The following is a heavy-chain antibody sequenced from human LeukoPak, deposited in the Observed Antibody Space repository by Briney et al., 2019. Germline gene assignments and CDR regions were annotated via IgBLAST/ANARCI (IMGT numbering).Heavy chain of an antibody. CDR2: INAGNGNT. V-gene: IGHV1-3*01. CDR1: GYIFTSYA. Sequence: ASVKVSCKASGYIFTSYAMHWVRQAPGQRLEWMGWINAGNGNTKYSQKFQARVTITRDTSGSTVYMELSSLRSEDTAVYYCARDIDRVFNWFDPWDQGTLVTVSS. CDR3: ARDIDRVFNWFDP. J-gene: IGHJ5*02. D-gene: IGHD6-13*01.